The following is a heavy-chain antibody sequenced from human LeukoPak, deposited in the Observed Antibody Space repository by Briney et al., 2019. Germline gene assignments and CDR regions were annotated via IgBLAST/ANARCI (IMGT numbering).Heavy chain of an antibody. CDR3: ARTAEALVGASYFDY. D-gene: IGHD1-26*01. J-gene: IGHJ4*02. CDR1: GFTFSSYG. CDR2: ISSSSIYI. Sequence: RGGSLRLSCAASGFTFSSYGMNWVRQAPGRGLEWVSSISSSSIYIYSADSVKGRFTISRDNAKNSLYLQMNSLRAEDTAVYYCARTAEALVGASYFDYWGQGTLVTVSS. V-gene: IGHV3-21*01.